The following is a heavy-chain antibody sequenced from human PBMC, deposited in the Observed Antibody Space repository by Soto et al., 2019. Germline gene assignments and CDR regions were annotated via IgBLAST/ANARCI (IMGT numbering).Heavy chain of an antibody. J-gene: IGHJ6*02. CDR1: GFTFSSYG. D-gene: IGHD5-18*01. Sequence: GGSLRLSCAASGFTFSSYGMHWVRQAPGKGLEWVAVIWYDGSNKYYADSVKGRFTISRDNSKNTLYLQMNSLRAEDTAVYYCARVSRGYSYGRAVYYYYGMDVWGQGTTVTVSS. V-gene: IGHV3-33*01. CDR2: IWYDGSNK. CDR3: ARVSRGYSYGRAVYYYYGMDV.